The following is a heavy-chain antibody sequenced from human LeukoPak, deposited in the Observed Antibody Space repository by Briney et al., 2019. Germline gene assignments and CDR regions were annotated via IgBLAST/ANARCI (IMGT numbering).Heavy chain of an antibody. J-gene: IGHJ4*02. D-gene: IGHD6-19*01. V-gene: IGHV3-9*01. CDR3: AKGIVAVADRVDY. CDR1: GFIFNNYA. Sequence: GGSLRLSCAGSGFIFNNYAMHWVRQAPGKGLEWVSGISWNSGSIGYADSVKGRFTISRDNAKNSLYLQMNSLRAEDTALYYCAKGIVAVADRVDYWGQGTLVTVSS. CDR2: ISWNSGSI.